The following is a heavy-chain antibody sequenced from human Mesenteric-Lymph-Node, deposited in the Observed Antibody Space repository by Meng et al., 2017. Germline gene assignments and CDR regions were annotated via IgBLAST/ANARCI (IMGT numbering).Heavy chain of an antibody. CDR1: GYSISSGYY. CDR2: INHSGST. CDR3: ARGGSYYYFDY. D-gene: IGHD1-26*01. Sequence: SETLSLTCAVSGYSISSGYYWDWIRQPPGKGLEWIGEINHSGSTNYNPSLKSRVTISGDTSKNQFSLKLRAVTAADTAVYYCARGGSYYYFDYWGQGTLVTVSS. V-gene: IGHV4-38-2*01. J-gene: IGHJ4*02.